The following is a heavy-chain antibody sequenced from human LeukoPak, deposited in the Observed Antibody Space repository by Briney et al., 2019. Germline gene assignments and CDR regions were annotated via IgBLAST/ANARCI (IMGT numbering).Heavy chain of an antibody. CDR3: ARKEKSTYCSGGSCYYYYYGMDV. CDR1: GGSISSYY. V-gene: IGHV4-59*01. J-gene: IGHJ6*02. D-gene: IGHD2-15*01. CDR2: IYYSGST. Sequence: PSETLSLTCTVSGGSISSYYWSWIRQPPGKGLEWIGYIYYSGSTNYNPSLKSRVTISVDTSKNQFSLKLSSVTAADTAVYYCARKEKSTYCSGGSCYYYYYGMDVWGQGTTVTVSS.